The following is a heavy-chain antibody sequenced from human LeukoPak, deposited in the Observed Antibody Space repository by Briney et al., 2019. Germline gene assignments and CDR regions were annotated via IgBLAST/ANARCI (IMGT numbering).Heavy chain of an antibody. CDR2: IKHDGSQK. CDR3: ARGGTTGYYSYFYMDV. D-gene: IGHD3-16*01. J-gene: IGHJ6*03. V-gene: IGHV3-7*01. CDR1: GFIFSNYW. Sequence: GGSLRLSCAASGFIFSNYWMSWIRQTPEKGLEWVANIKHDGSQKYYVDSVKGRFTISRDNAKNSLYLQMTSLRAEDTAVYYCARGGTTGYYSYFYMDVWGKGTTVTISS.